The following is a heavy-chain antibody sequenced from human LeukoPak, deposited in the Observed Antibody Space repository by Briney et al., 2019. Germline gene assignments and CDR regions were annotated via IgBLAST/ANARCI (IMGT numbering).Heavy chain of an antibody. J-gene: IGHJ4*02. CDR2: INHSGST. D-gene: IGHD3-10*01. CDR1: VGSFSGYC. Sequence: SETLSLTCAVYVGSFSGYCWSWIRQPPGTGLEWIGEINHSGSTNYNPSLKSRVTISVDTSKIQFSLKLSSVTAADTAVYYCARSGYGSGRGRRFLDYWGQGTLVTVSS. CDR3: ARSGYGSGRGRRFLDY. V-gene: IGHV4-34*01.